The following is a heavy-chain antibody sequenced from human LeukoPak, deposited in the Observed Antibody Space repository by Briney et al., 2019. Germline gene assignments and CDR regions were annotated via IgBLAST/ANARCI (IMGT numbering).Heavy chain of an antibody. CDR3: ARRYCSGGSCLGWFDP. D-gene: IGHD2-15*01. V-gene: IGHV4-34*01. CDR2: INHSGST. CDR1: GGSFSGYY. Sequence: SETLSLTCAVYGGSFSGYYWSCIRQPPGKGLEWIGEINHSGSTNYNPSLKSRVTISVDTSKNHFPLKLSSVAAADTAVYYCARRYCSGGSCLGWFDPWGQGTLVTVSS. J-gene: IGHJ5*02.